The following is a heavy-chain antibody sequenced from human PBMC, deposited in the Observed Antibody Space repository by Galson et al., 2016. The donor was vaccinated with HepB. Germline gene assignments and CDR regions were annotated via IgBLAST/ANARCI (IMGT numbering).Heavy chain of an antibody. CDR2: ISVYNGDT. V-gene: IGHV1-18*04. D-gene: IGHD6-19*01. CDR1: GYTFDSYG. Sequence: SVKVSCKASGYTFDSYGISWVRLAPGLGLEWMGWISVYNGDTKFAQEFHDRVTMTRDTSTDTAYMELTGLTPDDTAVYYCARGGRWLPFDYWGQGSLVTVSS. CDR3: ARGGRWLPFDY. J-gene: IGHJ4*02.